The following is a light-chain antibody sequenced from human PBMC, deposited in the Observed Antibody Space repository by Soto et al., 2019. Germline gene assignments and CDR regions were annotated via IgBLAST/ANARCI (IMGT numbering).Light chain of an antibody. CDR2: GAS. CDR3: QQYNNWPLT. J-gene: IGKJ4*01. V-gene: IGKV3-15*01. Sequence: EIVMPQSPATLSVSPGERATLSCRASQSVSSNLAWYQQKPGQAPMLLIYGASTRATGIPARFSGSGSGTEFTLTISSLQSEDFAVYYCQQYNNWPLTFGGGTKVEIK. CDR1: QSVSSN.